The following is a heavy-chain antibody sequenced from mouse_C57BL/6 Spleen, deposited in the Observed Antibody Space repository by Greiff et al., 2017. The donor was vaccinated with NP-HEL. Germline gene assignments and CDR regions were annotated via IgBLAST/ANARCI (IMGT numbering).Heavy chain of an antibody. J-gene: IGHJ3*01. CDR3: ARSVTMVKAWFAY. D-gene: IGHD2-2*01. V-gene: IGHV1-52*01. CDR1: GYTFTSYW. Sequence: QVQLQQPGAELVRPGSSVKLSCKASGYTFTSYWMHWVKQRPIQGLEWIGNIDPSDSETHYNQKFKDKATLTVDKSSSTAYMQLSSLTSEDSAVYYCARSVTMVKAWFAYWGQGTLVTVSA. CDR2: IDPSDSET.